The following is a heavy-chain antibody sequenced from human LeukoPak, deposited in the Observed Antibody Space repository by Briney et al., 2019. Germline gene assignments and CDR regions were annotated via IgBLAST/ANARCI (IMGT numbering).Heavy chain of an antibody. CDR1: GYIFTSCS. J-gene: IGHJ2*01. D-gene: IGHD6-19*01. Sequence: AAVNVCCNSSGYIFTSCSIRWVRHGPGQGLQLMGWLSASNGTTTDAPTIQGRVTMTTDTSTSTAFMELRRVGSDDSAVYYCARAAVAGSYWYFDLWGRGTLVT. V-gene: IGHV1-18*01. CDR3: ARAAVAGSYWYFDL. CDR2: LSASNGTT.